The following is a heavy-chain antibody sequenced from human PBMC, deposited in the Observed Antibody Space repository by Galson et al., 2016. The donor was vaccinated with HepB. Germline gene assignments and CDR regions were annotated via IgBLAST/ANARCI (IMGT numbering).Heavy chain of an antibody. V-gene: IGHV1-18*01. J-gene: IGHJ4*02. CDR3: ARDSAATAYSDY. D-gene: IGHD6-25*01. CDR1: GYTFTGYG. CDR2: ISAVNGNT. Sequence: SVKVSCKASGYTFTGYGISWVRQAPGQGLEWMGWISAVNGNTRYAQRFQDRVTMTIDTSTRTAVMELRSLRSDDTAVYYCARDSAATAYSDYWGQGTLVTVSA.